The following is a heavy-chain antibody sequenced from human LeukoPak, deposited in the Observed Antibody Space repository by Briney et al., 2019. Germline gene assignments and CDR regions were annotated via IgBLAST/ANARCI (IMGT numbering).Heavy chain of an antibody. CDR3: AREGLELPFDY. CDR1: GYTFTSYG. Sequence: ASVKVSCKASGYTFTSYGISWVRQAPGQGLEWMGWINPNSGGTNYAQKFQGRVTMTRDTSISTAYMELSRLRSDDTAVYYCAREGLELPFDYWGQGTLVTVSS. D-gene: IGHD3/OR15-3a*01. CDR2: INPNSGGT. V-gene: IGHV1-2*02. J-gene: IGHJ4*02.